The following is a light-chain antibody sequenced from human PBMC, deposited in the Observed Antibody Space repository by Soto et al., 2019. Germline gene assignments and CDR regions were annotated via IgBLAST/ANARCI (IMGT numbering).Light chain of an antibody. J-gene: IGLJ2*01. CDR2: EVS. Sequence: QSALTQPASVSGSPGQSITISCTGTSSDVGSYNLVSWYQQHPGTAPKLIIFEVSNRPSGISDRFSGFKSANTAYLTISGVQPEDEADYHCSSYTTIKTVVFGGGTKVTVL. V-gene: IGLV2-14*02. CDR1: SSDVGSYNL. CDR3: SSYTTIKTVV.